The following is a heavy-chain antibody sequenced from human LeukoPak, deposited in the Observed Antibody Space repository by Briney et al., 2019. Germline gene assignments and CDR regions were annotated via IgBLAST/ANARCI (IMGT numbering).Heavy chain of an antibody. J-gene: IGHJ1*01. D-gene: IGHD1-26*01. CDR1: GFTFSSYG. CDR3: AKAPSGNYGPMEYFQH. V-gene: IGHV3-30*18. Sequence: GGSLRLSCAASGFTFSSYGMHWVRQAPGKGLEWVAVISYDGSNKYYADSVKGRFTISRDNSKNTLYLQMNSLRAEDTAVYYCAKAPSGNYGPMEYFQHWGQGTLVTVSS. CDR2: ISYDGSNK.